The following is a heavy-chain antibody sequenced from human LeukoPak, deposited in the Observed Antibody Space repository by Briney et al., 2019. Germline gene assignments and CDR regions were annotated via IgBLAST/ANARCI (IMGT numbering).Heavy chain of an antibody. J-gene: IGHJ4*02. CDR3: ARQWGGYGDYFDY. CDR2: INHSGST. Sequence: SETLSLTCTVSGYSISSGYYWGWIRQPPGKGLEWIGSINHSGSTNYNPSLKSRVTISVDTSKNQFSLKLSSVTAADTAVYYCARQWGGYGDYFDYWGQGTLVTVSS. CDR1: GYSISSGYY. D-gene: IGHD3-3*01. V-gene: IGHV4-38-2*02.